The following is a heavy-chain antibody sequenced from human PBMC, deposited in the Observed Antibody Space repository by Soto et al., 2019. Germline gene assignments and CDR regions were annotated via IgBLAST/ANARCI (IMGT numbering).Heavy chain of an antibody. CDR2: IDWDDDK. D-gene: IGHD6-19*01. V-gene: IGHV2-70*04. CDR1: GFSLSTSGMR. J-gene: IGHJ4*02. CDR3: ARAYSTGLDC. Sequence: VSGPTLVNPTQTLTLTCTFSGFSLSTSGMRVSWIRQPPGKALEWLARIDWDDDKFYSTSLKTRLTISKDTSKNQVVLTMTNMDPVDTATYYCARAYSTGLDCWGQGTLVTVSS.